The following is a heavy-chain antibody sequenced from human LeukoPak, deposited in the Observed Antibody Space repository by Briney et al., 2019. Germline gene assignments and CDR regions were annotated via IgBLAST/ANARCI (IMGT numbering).Heavy chain of an antibody. V-gene: IGHV4-38-2*02. CDR3: ARGSYSNYAIFDY. D-gene: IGHD4-11*01. J-gene: IGHJ4*02. CDR1: GYSISSGYY. Sequence: SETQSLTCTVSGYSISSGYYWGWIRPPPGKGLEWIGSIYHIGSTYYNPSLKSRVTISVDTSKNQFSLKLSSVTAADTAVYYCARGSYSNYAIFDYWGQGTLVTVSS. CDR2: IYHIGST.